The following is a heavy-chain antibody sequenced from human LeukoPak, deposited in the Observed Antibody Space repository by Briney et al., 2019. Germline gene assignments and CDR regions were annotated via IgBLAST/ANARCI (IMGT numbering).Heavy chain of an antibody. CDR2: IWYDGSNK. V-gene: IGHV3-33*01. J-gene: IGHJ3*02. CDR3: ARDLRDSSGYQWGDAFDI. CDR1: GFTFSSYG. Sequence: PGRSLRLSYAASGFTFSSYGMHWVRQAPGKGLEWVAVIWYDGSNKYYADSVKGRFTISRDNSKNTLYLQMNSLRAEDTAVYYCARDLRDSSGYQWGDAFDIWGQGTMVTVSS. D-gene: IGHD3-22*01.